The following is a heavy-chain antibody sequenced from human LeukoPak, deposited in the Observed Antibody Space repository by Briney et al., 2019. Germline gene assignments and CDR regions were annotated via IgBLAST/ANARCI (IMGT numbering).Heavy chain of an antibody. CDR2: IYWDDDK. V-gene: IGHV2-5*02. CDR3: AHRRLGYSYGYSFDY. D-gene: IGHD5-18*01. Sequence: KESGPTLVKPTQTLTLTCTFSGFSLSTSGVGVGWIRQPPGKALEWLALIYWDDDKRYSPSLKSRLTITKDTSKNQVVLTMTNMDPVDTATYYCAHRRLGYSYGYSFDYWGQGTLVTVSS. J-gene: IGHJ4*02. CDR1: GFSLSTSGVG.